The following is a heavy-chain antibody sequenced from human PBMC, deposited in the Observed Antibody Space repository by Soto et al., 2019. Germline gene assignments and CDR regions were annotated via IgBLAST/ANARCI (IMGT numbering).Heavy chain of an antibody. J-gene: IGHJ4*02. V-gene: IGHV4-31*03. D-gene: IGHD4-4*01. Sequence: QVQLQESGPGLVKPSQTLSLTCTVSGGPITSGDYYWSWIGQHLGKGLEWLGHVYHSGNTYYSPSMNSRISMSVDTSTNQFSLNLYSVAAADTAVYYCARGNFGYDYWGQGAQVTVSS. CDR2: VYHSGNT. CDR3: ARGNFGYDY. CDR1: GGPITSGDYY.